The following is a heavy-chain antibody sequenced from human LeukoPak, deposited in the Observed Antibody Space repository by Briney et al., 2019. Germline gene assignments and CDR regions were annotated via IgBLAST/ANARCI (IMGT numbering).Heavy chain of an antibody. D-gene: IGHD2-15*01. V-gene: IGHV3-23*01. CDR1: GFTFSTYA. CDR2: IKGGGGDP. CDR3: AKGGHDFNPFYW. Sequence: GGPLRLSCAASGFTFSTYAMGWVRPAPGKGLQGVSSIKGGGGDPFYADSDKGRFTISRDNSKNTLFLQLNSLRAEDSAVYYCAKGGHDFNPFYWWGQGTLVTVSS. J-gene: IGHJ4*02.